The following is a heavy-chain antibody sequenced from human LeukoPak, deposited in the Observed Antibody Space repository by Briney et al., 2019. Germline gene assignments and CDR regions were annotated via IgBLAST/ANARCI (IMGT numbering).Heavy chain of an antibody. CDR2: IYNGGNT. Sequence: SETLSLTCTVSRVSINTYYASWIRQAPGKGLEFIGFIYNGGNTNYNPSLKSRATISVDTSNNQFSLRLTSVTAADTAMYYCAAGPWELDFWGQGTLVTVSS. CDR1: RVSINTYY. J-gene: IGHJ4*02. D-gene: IGHD1-26*01. CDR3: AAGPWELDF. V-gene: IGHV4-4*09.